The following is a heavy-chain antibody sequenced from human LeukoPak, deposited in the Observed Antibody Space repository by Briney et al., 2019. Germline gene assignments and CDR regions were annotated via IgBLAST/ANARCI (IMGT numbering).Heavy chain of an antibody. J-gene: IGHJ6*03. CDR3: ATSTSGYPYYYYYYYMDV. D-gene: IGHD5-12*01. CDR1: GSLFTSYW. V-gene: IGHV5-51*01. Sequence: GASLKISCKGSGSLFTSYWIGWARQIPGKGLEWMGIIYPGDSDTRYSPSIQGQVTISADKSISTAYLQWSSLKASDTAMYYCATSTSGYPYYYYYYYMDVWGKGTTVTVSS. CDR2: IYPGDSDT.